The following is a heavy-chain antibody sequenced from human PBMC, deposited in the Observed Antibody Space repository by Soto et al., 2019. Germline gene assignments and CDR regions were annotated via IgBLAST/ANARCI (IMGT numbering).Heavy chain of an antibody. CDR2: IYYSGST. CDR3: ARYYYDSSGLDY. Sequence: QVQLQESGPGLVKPSETLSLTCTVSGGSISSYYWSWIRQPPGKGLEWIGYIYYSGSTNYNPSLKSRVTISVDTSKNQFSLKLSSVTAADTAVYYCARYYYDSSGLDYWGQGTLVTVSS. V-gene: IGHV4-59*01. CDR1: GGSISSYY. J-gene: IGHJ4*02. D-gene: IGHD3-22*01.